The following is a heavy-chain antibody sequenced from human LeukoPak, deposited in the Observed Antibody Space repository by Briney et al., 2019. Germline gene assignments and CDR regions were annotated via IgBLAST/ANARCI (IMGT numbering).Heavy chain of an antibody. Sequence: ASVKVSCKASGYTFTSYGISWVRQAPGQGLEWMGWISAYNGNTNYAQKFQGRVTMTRDTSTSTVYMELSSLRSEDTAVYYCAGEDDRDYSSGWYGGDYWGQGTLVTVSS. CDR2: ISAYNGNT. V-gene: IGHV1-18*01. D-gene: IGHD6-19*01. CDR3: AGEDDRDYSSGWYGGDY. CDR1: GYTFTSYG. J-gene: IGHJ4*02.